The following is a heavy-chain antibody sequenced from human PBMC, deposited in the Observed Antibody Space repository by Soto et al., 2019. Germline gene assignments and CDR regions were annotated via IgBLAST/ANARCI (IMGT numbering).Heavy chain of an antibody. J-gene: IGHJ6*02. CDR3: AKASQIAFSSSPPPYYYYYGMDV. CDR1: GFTFSSYA. CDR2: ISGSGGST. D-gene: IGHD6-6*01. V-gene: IGHV3-23*01. Sequence: GGSLRLSCAASGFTFSSYAMSWVRQAPGKGLEWVSAISGSGGSTYYADSVKGRFTISRDNSKNTLYLQMNSMRAEDTAVYYCAKASQIAFSSSPPPYYYYYGMDVWGQGTTVTVSS.